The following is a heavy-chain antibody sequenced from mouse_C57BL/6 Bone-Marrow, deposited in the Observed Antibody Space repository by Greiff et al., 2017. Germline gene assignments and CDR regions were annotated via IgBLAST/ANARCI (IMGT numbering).Heavy chain of an antibody. Sequence: QVQLQQPGAELVRPGTSVKLSCKASGYTFTSYWMHWVKQRPGQGLEWIGVIDPSDSYTNSNQKFKGKATLTVDTSSSTAYMQLSSLTSEDSAVYYCARPYGSSFDYWGQGTTLTVSS. CDR3: ARPYGSSFDY. CDR2: IDPSDSYT. J-gene: IGHJ2*01. D-gene: IGHD1-1*01. CDR1: GYTFTSYW. V-gene: IGHV1-59*01.